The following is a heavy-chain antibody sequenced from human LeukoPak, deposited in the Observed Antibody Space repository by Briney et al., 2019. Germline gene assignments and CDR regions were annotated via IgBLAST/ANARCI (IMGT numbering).Heavy chain of an antibody. CDR2: ISYDGSNK. J-gene: IGHJ4*02. CDR1: GFTFSSYA. D-gene: IGHD4-23*01. Sequence: GGSPRLSCAASGFTFSSYAMHWVRQAPGKGLEWVAVISYDGSNKYYADSVKGRFTISRDNSKNTLYLQMNSPRAEDTAVYYCAKDRWSTQKGALPEDYWGQGTLVTVSS. V-gene: IGHV3-30*04. CDR3: AKDRWSTQKGALPEDY.